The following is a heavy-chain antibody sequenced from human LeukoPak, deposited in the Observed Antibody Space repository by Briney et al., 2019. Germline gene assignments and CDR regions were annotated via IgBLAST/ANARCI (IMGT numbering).Heavy chain of an antibody. D-gene: IGHD3-22*01. CDR2: IKQDGSEK. J-gene: IGHJ4*02. CDR3: VRDFHVRLYDTGGYSY. V-gene: IGHV3-7*01. Sequence: GGSLRLSCVASEFTFMTSWMSWVRQAPGKGLEWVANIKQDGSEKYYVDSVKGRFTISRDNAKNSLYLQMNSLRAEDAAVYYCVRDFHVRLYDTGGYSYWGQGTLVTVSS. CDR1: EFTFMTSW.